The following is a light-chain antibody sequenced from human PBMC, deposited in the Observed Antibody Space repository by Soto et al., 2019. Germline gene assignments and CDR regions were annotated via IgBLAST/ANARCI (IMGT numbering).Light chain of an antibody. CDR2: DAS. J-gene: IGKJ1*01. V-gene: IGKV3-15*01. CDR1: QSVSSN. CDR3: QQRSHLPWT. Sequence: EIVMTQSPVTLSVSPGERTTLSCRASQSVSSNLAWYQQRPGQAPRLLIYDASTRATGIPSRFSGSGSGTEVTLTISSLQSEDFAVYYCQQRSHLPWTFGQGTKVEIK.